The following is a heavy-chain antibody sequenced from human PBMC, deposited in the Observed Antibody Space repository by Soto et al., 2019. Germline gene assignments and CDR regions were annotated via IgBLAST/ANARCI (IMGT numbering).Heavy chain of an antibody. CDR3: ARGYSSGPDY. J-gene: IGHJ4*02. V-gene: IGHV3-74*01. D-gene: IGHD6-19*01. CDR1: GFTFSDHW. CDR2: INSDGSTT. Sequence: EVQLVESGGGLVQPGGSLRLSCAASGFTFSDHWMHWVRQVPGKGLVWVARINSDGSTTTYADSVKGRFTISRANARNTLYLQMDSLRAGDTAFYYCARGYSSGPDYWGQGTLVTVSS.